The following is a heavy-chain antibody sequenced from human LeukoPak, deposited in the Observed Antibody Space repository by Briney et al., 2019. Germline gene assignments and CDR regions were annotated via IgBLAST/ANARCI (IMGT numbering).Heavy chain of an antibody. Sequence: GESLRLSCAASGFTFSGYWMSWVRQAPGKGLEWVANMKQDGSENYYVDSVKGRFTLSSDNPKNSLYLQMSSLRAEDTAVYYCVRLKHYFDSNGYYYYYGLDVWGQGTTVTVSS. V-gene: IGHV3-7*03. D-gene: IGHD3-22*01. CDR1: GFTFSGYW. CDR2: MKQDGSEN. J-gene: IGHJ6*02. CDR3: VRLKHYFDSNGYYYYYGLDV.